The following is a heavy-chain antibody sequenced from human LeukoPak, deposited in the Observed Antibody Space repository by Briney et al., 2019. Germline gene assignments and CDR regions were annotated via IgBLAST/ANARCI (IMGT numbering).Heavy chain of an antibody. CDR3: AKSLSSGWASYYFGH. D-gene: IGHD6-19*01. V-gene: IGHV3-30*18. CDR1: GFAFSTYY. CDR2: ISYDGSNT. J-gene: IGHJ5*02. Sequence: PGGSLRLSCAASGFAFSTYYIHWVRQPPGKGLEWVAVISYDGSNTFYPGSVEGRFTISRDNSRNALYLQMNSLRPEDTAVYYCAKSLSSGWASYYFGHWGQGTPVTVSS.